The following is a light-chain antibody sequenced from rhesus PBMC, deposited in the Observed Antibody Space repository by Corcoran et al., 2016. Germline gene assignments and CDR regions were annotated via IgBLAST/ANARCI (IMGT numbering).Light chain of an antibody. J-gene: IGKJ2*01. CDR2: KAS. CDR1: QSISSW. Sequence: DIQMTQSPSSPSASVGDTVTITCRASQSISSWLAWYQQKPGKAPKLRIYKASILQSGVPSRVSGRGSVTDSSLTISSLQSEDFATYYCQQYSSSPYSFGQGTKVEIK. V-gene: IGKV1-22*01. CDR3: QQYSSSPYS.